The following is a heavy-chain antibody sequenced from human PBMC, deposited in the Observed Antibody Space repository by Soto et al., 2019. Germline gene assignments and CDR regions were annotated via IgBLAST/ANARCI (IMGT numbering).Heavy chain of an antibody. CDR3: TTDLVAVADINY. CDR1: GFTFSSYA. D-gene: IGHD6-19*01. CDR2: IKSKTDGGTT. J-gene: IGHJ4*02. V-gene: IGHV3-15*01. Sequence: SGGSLRLSCAASGFTFSSYAMSWVRQAPGKGLEWVGRIKSKTDGGTTDYAAPVKGRFTISRDDSKNTLYLQMNSLKTEDTAVYYCTTDLVAVADINYWGQGTLVTVSS.